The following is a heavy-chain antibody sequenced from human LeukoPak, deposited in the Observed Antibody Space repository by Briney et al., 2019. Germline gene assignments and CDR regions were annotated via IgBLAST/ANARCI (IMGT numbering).Heavy chain of an antibody. D-gene: IGHD6-6*01. CDR1: GFTFSNYE. J-gene: IGHJ4*02. Sequence: GGSLRLSCAASGFTFSNYEMNWVRQAPGKGLEWISYIDSNGKTIYYADSVNGRFTISRDNAKNSVYLQMNSLRAEDTAVYYCAAVEYTSVDYWGQGTLVTVSS. CDR2: IDSNGKTI. V-gene: IGHV3-48*03. CDR3: AAVEYTSVDY.